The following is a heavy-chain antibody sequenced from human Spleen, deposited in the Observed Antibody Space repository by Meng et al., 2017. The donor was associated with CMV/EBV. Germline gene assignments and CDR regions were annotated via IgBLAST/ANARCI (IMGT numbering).Heavy chain of an antibody. D-gene: IGHD5-24*01. CDR3: ARGRGRGGYNHDLDY. J-gene: IGHJ4*02. V-gene: IGHV1-8*02. CDR2: LSPDNGYA. Sequence: SGYTCTSSDSNWVRQATGQGLEWMGWLSPDNGYAGYAQKFQGRVTITRNTSISTAYMELISLSSEDTAVYYCARGRGRGGYNHDLDYWGQGSLVTVSS. CDR1: GYTCTSSD.